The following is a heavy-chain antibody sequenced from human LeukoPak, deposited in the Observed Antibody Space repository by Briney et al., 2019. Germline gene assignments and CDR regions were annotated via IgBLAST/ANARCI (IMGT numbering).Heavy chain of an antibody. J-gene: IGHJ4*02. Sequence: GGSLRLSCAASGFTFSSYWMHWVRQAPGKGPVWVSRINSDGSSTSYADSVKGRFTISRDNAKNTLYLQMNSLRAEDTAVYYCARARITIFGVVTHFDYWGQGTLVTVSS. CDR1: GFTFSSYW. CDR2: INSDGSST. CDR3: ARARITIFGVVTHFDY. D-gene: IGHD3-3*01. V-gene: IGHV3-74*01.